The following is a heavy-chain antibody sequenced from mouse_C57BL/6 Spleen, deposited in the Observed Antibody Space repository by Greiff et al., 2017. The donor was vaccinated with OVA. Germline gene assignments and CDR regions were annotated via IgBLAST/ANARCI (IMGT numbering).Heavy chain of an antibody. Sequence: EVQLQESVAELVRPGASVKLSCTASGFNIKNTYMHWVKQRPEQGLEWIGRIDPANGNTKYAPKFQGKATITADTSSNTAYLQLSSLTSEDTAIYYCAGPLRGTTVVATDYAMDYWGQGTSVTVSS. D-gene: IGHD1-1*01. CDR2: IDPANGNT. CDR1: GFNIKNTY. CDR3: AGPLRGTTVVATDYAMDY. V-gene: IGHV14-3*01. J-gene: IGHJ4*01.